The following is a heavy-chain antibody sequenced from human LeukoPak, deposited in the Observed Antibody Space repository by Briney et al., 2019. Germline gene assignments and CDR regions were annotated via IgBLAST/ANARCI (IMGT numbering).Heavy chain of an antibody. CDR1: GGSISSSSYY. V-gene: IGHV4-39*07. Sequence: SETLSLTCTVSGGSISSSSYYWGWIRQPPGKGLEWIGSIYYSGSTYYNPSLKSRVTISVDTSKNQFSLKLSSVTAADTAVYYCARSPMVRGVIITSKINWFDPWGQGTLVTVSS. D-gene: IGHD3-10*01. J-gene: IGHJ5*02. CDR2: IYYSGST. CDR3: ARSPMVRGVIITSKINWFDP.